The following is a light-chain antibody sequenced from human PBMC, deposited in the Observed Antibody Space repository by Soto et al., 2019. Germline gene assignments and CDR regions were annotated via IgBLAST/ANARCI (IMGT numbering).Light chain of an antibody. J-gene: IGKJ1*01. CDR1: QSISSW. Sequence: DIQVTQSPSILSASVGDRVTITCRASQSISSWLAWYQQKPGKAPNILIYKAPHLENGVPSRFSGSGSGTEFTLTISSLQPGDFATYYCQHYNTYPWTFAQGTKVDI. V-gene: IGKV1-5*03. CDR3: QHYNTYPWT. CDR2: KAP.